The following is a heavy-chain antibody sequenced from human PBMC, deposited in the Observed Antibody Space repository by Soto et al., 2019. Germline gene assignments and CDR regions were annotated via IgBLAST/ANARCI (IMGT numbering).Heavy chain of an antibody. CDR2: IYHTGIT. V-gene: IGHV4-4*02. Sequence: SETLSLTCAFSGDSISSSNCWTFVRQPPGKGLEWIGDIYHTGITNYNPSLKSRVTRLVDKSKNQFSLKLTSGTAADTAAQYFARYSASGLSYYFGIGVWGQGTKVIVSS. CDR3: ARYSASGLSYYFGIGV. J-gene: IGHJ6*02. CDR1: GDSISSSNC. D-gene: IGHD6-13*01.